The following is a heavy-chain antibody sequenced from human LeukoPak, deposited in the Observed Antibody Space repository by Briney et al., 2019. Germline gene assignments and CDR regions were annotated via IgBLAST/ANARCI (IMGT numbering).Heavy chain of an antibody. CDR1: GFTFSSYG. Sequence: PGGSLRLSCAASGFTFSSYGMHWVRQAPGKGLEWVAVIWYDGSNKYYADSVKGRFTISRDNSKNTLYLQMNSLRAEDTAVYCCARGDGGGPMAYYYYGMDVWGQGTTVTVSS. J-gene: IGHJ6*02. CDR3: ARGDGGGPMAYYYYGMDV. V-gene: IGHV3-33*01. CDR2: IWYDGSNK. D-gene: IGHD4-23*01.